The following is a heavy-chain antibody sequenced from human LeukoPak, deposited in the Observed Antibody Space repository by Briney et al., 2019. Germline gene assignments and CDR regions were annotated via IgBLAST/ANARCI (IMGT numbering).Heavy chain of an antibody. CDR3: ARDQAPTTVVTT. J-gene: IGHJ4*02. Sequence: SETLSLTCTVSGYSISSGYYWGWIRQPPGKGLEWIGSIYHSGSTYYNPSLRSRVTISVDTSKNQFSLKLSSVTAADTAVYYCARDQAPTTVVTTWGQGTLVTVSS. D-gene: IGHD4-23*01. CDR2: IYHSGST. V-gene: IGHV4-38-2*02. CDR1: GYSISSGYY.